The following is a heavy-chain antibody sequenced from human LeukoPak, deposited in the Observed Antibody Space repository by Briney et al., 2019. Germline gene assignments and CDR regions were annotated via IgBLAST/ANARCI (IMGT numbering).Heavy chain of an antibody. J-gene: IGHJ6*02. CDR1: GFTFSSYA. V-gene: IGHV3-30-3*01. Sequence: GGSLRLSCAASGFTFSSYAMHWVRQAPGKGLEWVAVISYDGSNKYYADSVKGRFTVSRDNSKNTLYLQMNSLSAEDTAVYYCARLVVPAAIYYYGMDVWGQGTTVTVSS. CDR3: ARLVVPAAIYYYGMDV. CDR2: ISYDGSNK. D-gene: IGHD2-2*02.